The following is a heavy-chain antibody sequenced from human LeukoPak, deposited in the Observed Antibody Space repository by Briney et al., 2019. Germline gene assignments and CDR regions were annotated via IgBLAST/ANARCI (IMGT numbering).Heavy chain of an antibody. V-gene: IGHV4-34*01. CDR2: INHSGTT. CDR1: GGSVSSYY. Sequence: SETLSLTCTVSGGSVSSYYWSWIRQPPGKGLEWIGEINHSGTTNYNPSLKSRVTMSVDTSKNQFSLKLNSVTAADTAVYYCAREIELKWFGESDYWGQGTLVTVSS. J-gene: IGHJ4*02. CDR3: AREIELKWFGESDY. D-gene: IGHD3-10*01.